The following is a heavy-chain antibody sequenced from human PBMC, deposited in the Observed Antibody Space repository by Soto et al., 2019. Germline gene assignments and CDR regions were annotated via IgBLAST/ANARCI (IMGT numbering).Heavy chain of an antibody. J-gene: IGHJ1*01. CDR2: ISSSSSYI. D-gene: IGHD6-13*01. CDR3: SRDLHRGSRLFQH. V-gene: IGHV3-21*01. Sequence: EVQLVESGGGLVKPGGSLRLSCAASGFTLSSYSMNWVRQAPGKGLEWVSSISSSSSYIYYADSVKGRFTISRDNAKNSLYLQMNSLRAEDTAVYYCSRDLHRGSRLFQHWGQGTLVTVSS. CDR1: GFTLSSYS.